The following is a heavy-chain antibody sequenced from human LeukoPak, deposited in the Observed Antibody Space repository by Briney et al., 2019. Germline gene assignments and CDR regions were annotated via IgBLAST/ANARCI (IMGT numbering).Heavy chain of an antibody. V-gene: IGHV4-39*01. CDR3: ARPHPPFIVVVPAAILD. Sequence: LGSLSLTRAVSGGSISSSSYYWGCIRQPPGKGREWIRSIHYSGSTYYNPSLKGRSTISVDTSKNQLSLKLSSVTAADTAVYYCARPHPPFIVVVPAAILDWGQGTLVTVSS. CDR2: IHYSGST. J-gene: IGHJ4*02. D-gene: IGHD2-2*02. CDR1: GGSISSSSYY.